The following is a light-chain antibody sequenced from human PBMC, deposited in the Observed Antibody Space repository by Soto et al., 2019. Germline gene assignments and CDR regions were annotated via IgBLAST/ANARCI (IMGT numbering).Light chain of an antibody. CDR1: QGISNY. Sequence: DIQMTQSPSSLSASVGDRVTITCRASQGISNYLAWYQQKSGKVPNLLIYAASTLQSGVPSRFSASGSGTYFTLTISSLQPEDVATYYCQEYNSVPFTFAPGTKVEIK. J-gene: IGKJ3*01. CDR3: QEYNSVPFT. CDR2: AAS. V-gene: IGKV1-27*01.